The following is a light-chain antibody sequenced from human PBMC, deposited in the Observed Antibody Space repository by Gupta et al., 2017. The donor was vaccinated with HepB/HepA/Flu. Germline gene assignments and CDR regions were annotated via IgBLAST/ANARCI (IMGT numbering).Light chain of an antibody. Sequence: ASVGDRDTITCRGRQSISGWLAWYQQKPVKARQLLIYRASRVESGVPYRFSGSGSGTECTLPISTLQPEEFAAFYYQQNNSYPWTFGQGTKVEIK. CDR2: RAS. CDR3: QQNNSYPWT. J-gene: IGKJ1*01. CDR1: QSISGW. V-gene: IGKV1-5*03.